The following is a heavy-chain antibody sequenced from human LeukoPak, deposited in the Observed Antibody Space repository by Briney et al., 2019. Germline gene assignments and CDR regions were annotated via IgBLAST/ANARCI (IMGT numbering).Heavy chain of an antibody. D-gene: IGHD6-13*01. V-gene: IGHV4-4*07. Sequence: SETLSLTCTVSGGSISSYYWSWIRQPAGKGLEWIGRIYTSGSTNYNPSLKSRVTMSVDTSKNQFSLKLSSVTAADTAVYYCARVAAAGRYYYYYYMDVWGKGTTVTVSS. CDR1: GGSISSYY. CDR3: ARVAAAGRYYYYYYMDV. CDR2: IYTSGST. J-gene: IGHJ6*03.